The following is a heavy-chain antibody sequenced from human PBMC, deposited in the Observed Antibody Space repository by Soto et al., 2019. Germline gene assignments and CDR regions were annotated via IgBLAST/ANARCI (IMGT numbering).Heavy chain of an antibody. Sequence: EVQLLESGGGLVHPGGSLRLSCAASGFTFSNYAGTWGRQALGKGLEWVSTISGSGGITYYADSVKCRFTISRDNSKNALYLQMNSLRAEDTAVYYCAKDQGSSWYEIDYWGQGTLVTVSS. V-gene: IGHV3-23*01. J-gene: IGHJ4*02. D-gene: IGHD6-13*01. CDR1: GFTFSNYA. CDR3: AKDQGSSWYEIDY. CDR2: ISGSGGIT.